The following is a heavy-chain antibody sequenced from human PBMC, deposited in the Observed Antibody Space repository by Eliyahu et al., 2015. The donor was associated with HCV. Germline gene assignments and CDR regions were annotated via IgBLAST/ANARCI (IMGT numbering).Heavy chain of an antibody. CDR1: GGSIXSYS. CDR2: FYYSGST. CDR3: ASGGGGIAVAGTGGWFDP. Sequence: QVQLQESGPGLVKPSETLSLTCTVSGGSIXSYSXSWIRQPPGKGLEWIAYFYYSGSTNYNPSLKSRVTISVDTSKNQFSLKLSSVTAADTAVYYCASGGGGIAVAGTGGWFDPWGQGTLVTVSS. J-gene: IGHJ5*02. V-gene: IGHV4-59*01. D-gene: IGHD6-19*01.